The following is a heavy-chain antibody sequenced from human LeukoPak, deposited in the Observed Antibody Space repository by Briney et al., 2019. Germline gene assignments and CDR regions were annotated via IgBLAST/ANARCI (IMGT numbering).Heavy chain of an antibody. CDR3: ARLVDIAATIVY. V-gene: IGHV4-39*07. D-gene: IGHD6-13*01. Sequence: SETLSLTCTVSGGSISSSSYYWGWIRQPPGKGLEWIGSIYYSGSTYYNPSLKSRVTISVDTSKNQFSLKLSSVTAADTAVYYCARLVDIAATIVYWGQGTLVTVSS. CDR1: GGSISSSSYY. CDR2: IYYSGST. J-gene: IGHJ4*02.